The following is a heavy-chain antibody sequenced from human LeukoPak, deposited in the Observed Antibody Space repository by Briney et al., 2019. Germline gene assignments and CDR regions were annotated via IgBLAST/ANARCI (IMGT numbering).Heavy chain of an antibody. CDR2: IYYSGST. CDR3: ASTRDSNYYYYYMDV. J-gene: IGHJ6*03. CDR1: GGSISSGGYY. V-gene: IGHV4-31*03. Sequence: SETLSLTCTVSGGSISSGGYYWSWIRQHPGKGLEWIGYIYYSGSTYYNPSLKSRVTISVDTSKNQFSLKLSSVTAADTAVYYCASTRDSNYYYYYMDVWGKGNTVTVSS.